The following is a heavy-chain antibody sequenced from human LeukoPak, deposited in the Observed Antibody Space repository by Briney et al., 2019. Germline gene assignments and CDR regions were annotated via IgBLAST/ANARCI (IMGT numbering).Heavy chain of an antibody. V-gene: IGHV3-23*01. Sequence: GGSLRLSGAASGFIFNAYAMSWVRQAPGQGLEWVSVISTGGETHYADSVRGRFTISRNNFKNTLYLQMNSLRAEDTAVYYCAKRVTVTTKYFDFWGQGTLVTVSS. CDR3: AKRVTVTTKYFDF. CDR1: GFIFNAYA. J-gene: IGHJ4*02. D-gene: IGHD4-17*01. CDR2: ISTGGET.